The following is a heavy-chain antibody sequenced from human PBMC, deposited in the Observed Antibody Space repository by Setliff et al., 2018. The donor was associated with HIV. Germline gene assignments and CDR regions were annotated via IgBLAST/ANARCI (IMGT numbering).Heavy chain of an antibody. CDR1: GYTFTRHY. V-gene: IGHV1-2*02. CDR2: INPNSGDT. Sequence: VKVSCKASGYTFTRHYLHWVRLAPGQGLGWRGWINPNSGDTNYAQKFQGRVTMTRDTSIHAANMELRSLRSEDPAVYYCARNFGLSTSGKYYYYYGMDIWGQGTTVTVSS. D-gene: IGHD3-10*01. J-gene: IGHJ6*02. CDR3: ARNFGLSTSGKYYYYYGMDI.